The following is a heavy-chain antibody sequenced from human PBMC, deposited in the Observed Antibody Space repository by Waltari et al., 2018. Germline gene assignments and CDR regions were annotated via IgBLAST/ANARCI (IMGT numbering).Heavy chain of an antibody. D-gene: IGHD4-17*01. CDR3: AREGGYGDSLGMDV. CDR2: IYSGGST. CDR1: GFTVSSNY. J-gene: IGHJ6*02. V-gene: IGHV3-66*02. Sequence: EVQLVESGGGLVQPGGSLRPSCAASGFTVSSNYMSWVRQAPGKGLEWVSVIYSGGSTYYADSVKGRFTISRDNSKNTLYLQMNSLRAEDTAVYYCAREGGYGDSLGMDVWGQGTTVTVSS.